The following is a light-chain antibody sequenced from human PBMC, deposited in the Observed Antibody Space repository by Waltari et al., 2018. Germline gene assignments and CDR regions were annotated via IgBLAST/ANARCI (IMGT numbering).Light chain of an antibody. CDR1: QSVSSY. CDR3: QQRSSWPIT. CDR2: DAS. V-gene: IGKV3-11*01. Sequence: EIVLTQSPATLSLSPGEGATLSCRASQSVSSYLAWYQQKPGQAPSPLIYDASDRATAIPASFIGSRSGTDFTLLISSREPEDFAVYYCQQRSSWPITFGQGTRLEIK. J-gene: IGKJ5*01.